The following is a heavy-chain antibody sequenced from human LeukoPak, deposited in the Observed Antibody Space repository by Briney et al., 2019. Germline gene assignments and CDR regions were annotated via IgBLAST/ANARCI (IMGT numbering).Heavy chain of an antibody. Sequence: SETLSLTCTVSGGSISSSSYYWGWIRQPPGKGLEWIGTIYYTGSTYYNPSLRSRVTISLDTSKNQFSLQLSSVTAADTAVYYCARAPPYCSSTSCQFDYWGQGTLVTVSS. J-gene: IGHJ4*02. V-gene: IGHV4-39*07. CDR3: ARAPPYCSSTSCQFDY. D-gene: IGHD2-2*01. CDR2: IYYTGST. CDR1: GGSISSSSYY.